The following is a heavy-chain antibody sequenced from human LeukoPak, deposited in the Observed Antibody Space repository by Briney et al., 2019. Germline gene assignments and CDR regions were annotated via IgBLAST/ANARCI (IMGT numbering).Heavy chain of an antibody. CDR2: IIPIFGTA. D-gene: IGHD5-12*01. V-gene: IGHV1-69*01. CDR3: ARESGSGSTFDY. CDR1: GGTFSSYA. J-gene: IGHJ4*02. Sequence: ASVKVSCKASGGTFSSYAISWVRQAPGQGLEWMGGIIPIFGTANYAQKFQGRVTITADESTSTAYMELSSLRSEDTAVYYCARESGSGSTFDYWGQGTLVTVSS.